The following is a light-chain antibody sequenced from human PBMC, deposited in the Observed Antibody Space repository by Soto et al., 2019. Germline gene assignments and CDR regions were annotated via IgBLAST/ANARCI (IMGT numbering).Light chain of an antibody. CDR1: NIDVGSYNL. CDR3: CTYASTSTSLV. CDR2: EAN. J-gene: IGLJ1*01. Sequence: QSVLTQPASVSGSPGQSITVSCTGTNIDVGSYNLISWYQQHPGKAPKLMIYEANKRPSGVSNRFSGSRSGNTASLTISGLQAEDEAEYFCCTYASTSTSLVFGTGTKLTVL. V-gene: IGLV2-23*01.